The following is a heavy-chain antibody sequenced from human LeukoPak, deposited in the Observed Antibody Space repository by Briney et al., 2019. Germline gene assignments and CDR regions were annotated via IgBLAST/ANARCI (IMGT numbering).Heavy chain of an antibody. V-gene: IGHV1-2*06. J-gene: IGHJ3*02. Sequence: ASVKVSCKASGYTFTNYYVHWVRQAPGQGLEWMGRINPNSGGTNYAQKPQGRVTMTTDTSTSTAYMELRSLRSDDTAVYYCARGDDFWSGPDDAFDIWGQGTMVTVSS. D-gene: IGHD3-3*01. CDR3: ARGDDFWSGPDDAFDI. CDR2: INPNSGGT. CDR1: GYTFTNYY.